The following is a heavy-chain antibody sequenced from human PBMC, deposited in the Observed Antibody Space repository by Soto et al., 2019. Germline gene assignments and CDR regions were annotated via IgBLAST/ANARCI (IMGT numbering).Heavy chain of an antibody. CDR3: ARGVKLAVAGKLSVFDS. CDR1: GDTFTSYY. CDR2: VNPSGGGT. Sequence: QVQLMQSGAEVKKPGASVKVSCNTSGDTFTSYYFHWVRQAPGLRLEWMGTVNPSGGGTFYAQRLRGRVTMTSDTSTSTVYMELSSLSSEDTAIYYCARGVKLAVAGKLSVFDSWGQVTLVTVSS. V-gene: IGHV1-46*01. D-gene: IGHD6-19*01. J-gene: IGHJ3*02.